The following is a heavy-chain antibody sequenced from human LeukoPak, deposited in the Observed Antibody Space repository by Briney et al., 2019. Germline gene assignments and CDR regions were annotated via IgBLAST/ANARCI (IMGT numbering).Heavy chain of an antibody. CDR1: GGSISSSSYY. Sequence: SETLSLTCTVSGGSISSSSYYWGWIRQPPGKGLEWIGSTYYSGSTYYNPSLKSRVTISVDTSKNQFSLKLSSVTAADTAVYYCARNTAITDYWGQGTLVTVSS. CDR2: TYYSGST. J-gene: IGHJ4*02. V-gene: IGHV4-39*01. D-gene: IGHD5-18*01. CDR3: ARNTAITDY.